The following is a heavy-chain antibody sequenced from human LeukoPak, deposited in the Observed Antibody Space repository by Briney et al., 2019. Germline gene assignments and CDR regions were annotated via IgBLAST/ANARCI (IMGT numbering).Heavy chain of an antibody. CDR3: AKPHTVTLPNDAFDI. D-gene: IGHD4-17*01. CDR1: GFTFSSYG. CDR2: ISYDGSNK. V-gene: IGHV3-30*18. J-gene: IGHJ3*02. Sequence: GGSLRLSCAASGFTFSSYGMHWVRQAPGKGLEWVAVISYDGSNKCYADSVKGRFTISRDNSKNTLYLQMNSLRAEDTAVYYCAKPHTVTLPNDAFDIWGQGTMVTVSS.